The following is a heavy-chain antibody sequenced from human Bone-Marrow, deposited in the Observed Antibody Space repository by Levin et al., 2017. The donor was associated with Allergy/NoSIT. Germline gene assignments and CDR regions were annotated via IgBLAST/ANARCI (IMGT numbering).Heavy chain of an antibody. V-gene: IGHV4-31*01. CDR1: GGSISTGGFH. J-gene: IGHJ4*02. CDR2: IYYSGNT. CDR3: AREDGYGFDY. Sequence: LRLSCSLSGGSISTGGFHWSWVRQRPGKGLEWIGYIYYSGNTYYNPSLQSPLSISIDTSKNQFSLRLTSVTAADTAVYYCAREDGYGFDYWGQGTLVTVSS. D-gene: IGHD5-24*01.